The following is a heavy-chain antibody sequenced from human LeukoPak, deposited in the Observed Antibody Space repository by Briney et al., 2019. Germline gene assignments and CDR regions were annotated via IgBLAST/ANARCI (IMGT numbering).Heavy chain of an antibody. CDR1: GYTFTRYA. D-gene: IGHD3-22*01. Sequence: GASVKVSCKASGYTFTRYAMNWVRQAPGQGLEWMGWINTNTRNPTYAQGFTGQVVFSLGTSVSTAYLQISSLKAEDTAVYYCARGGFESRWASDIWGQGTMVTVSS. CDR2: INTNTRNP. J-gene: IGHJ3*02. CDR3: ARGGFESRWASDI. V-gene: IGHV7-4-1*02.